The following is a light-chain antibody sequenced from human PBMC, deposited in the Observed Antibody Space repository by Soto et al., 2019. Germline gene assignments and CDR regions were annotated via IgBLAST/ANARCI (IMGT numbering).Light chain of an antibody. CDR1: SSDVGAYNS. Sequence: QSALTQPASVSGSPGQSIAISCTGTSSDVGAYNSVSWYQQYPGKAPKLMIHDVSNRPSGVSDRFSGSKSGNTASLTISGLQAEDEADIYCSSYTSSSSYVFGSGTKLTVL. V-gene: IGLV2-14*01. J-gene: IGLJ1*01. CDR2: DVS. CDR3: SSYTSSSSYV.